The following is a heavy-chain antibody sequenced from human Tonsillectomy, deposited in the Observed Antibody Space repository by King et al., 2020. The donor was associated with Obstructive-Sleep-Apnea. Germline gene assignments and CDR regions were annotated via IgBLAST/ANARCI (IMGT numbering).Heavy chain of an antibody. J-gene: IGHJ4*02. CDR3: AIEWDDGDYVGLTAFDE. D-gene: IGHD4-17*01. Sequence: VQLVESGGALVKPGGSLRLSCAASGFIFSDYYMSWIRQTPGKGLEWISYIGTSGTSIYYADSVKGRFTISKDNYKNSLYLQMNSLKAEDTAVYYCAIEWDDGDYVGLTAFDEWGQGTLVTVSS. V-gene: IGHV3-11*01. CDR1: GFIFSDYY. CDR2: IGTSGTSI.